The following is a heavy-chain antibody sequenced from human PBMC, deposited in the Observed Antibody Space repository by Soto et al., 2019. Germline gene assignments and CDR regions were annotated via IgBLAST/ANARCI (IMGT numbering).Heavy chain of an antibody. CDR2: IIPKLGST. CDR1: GGGNFRDYR. V-gene: IGHV1-69*10. Sequence: SVKVSCKASGGGNFRDYRTTWVRRAPGQGLEWMGGIIPKLGSTNYAQKLQGRVTITADTSTSRAYMELRSLRSDDTAVYYCARDENLNWFDPWGQGTLVTVSS. CDR3: ARDENLNWFDP. J-gene: IGHJ5*02.